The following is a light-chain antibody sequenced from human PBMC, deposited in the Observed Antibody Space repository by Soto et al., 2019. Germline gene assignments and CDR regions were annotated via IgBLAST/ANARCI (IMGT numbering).Light chain of an antibody. CDR3: NSYTTSNTVV. CDR2: EVT. Sequence: QSALTQPASVSGSPGQSITISCTGTNNLVSWYQHHPGKAPKLLIYEVTNRPSGISNRFSGSKSRNTASLTISGLQADDEADYYCNSYTTSNTVVFGGGTKLTVL. J-gene: IGLJ2*01. V-gene: IGLV2-14*01. CDR1: NNL.